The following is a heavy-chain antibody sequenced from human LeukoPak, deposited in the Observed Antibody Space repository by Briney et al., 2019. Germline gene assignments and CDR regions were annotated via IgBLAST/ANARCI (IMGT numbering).Heavy chain of an antibody. V-gene: IGHV4-38-2*02. CDR3: ARDVGTALVTGDY. CDR1: GYSISSGYY. CDR2: IYHSGSA. D-gene: IGHD5-18*01. Sequence: RTSETLSLTCTVSGYSISSGYYWGWIRQPPGQGLEWIGEIYHSGSANYNPSLKSRVTISVDKSKNQLSLKLISVTAADTAVYYCARDVGTALVTGDYWGQGTLVTVSS. J-gene: IGHJ4*02.